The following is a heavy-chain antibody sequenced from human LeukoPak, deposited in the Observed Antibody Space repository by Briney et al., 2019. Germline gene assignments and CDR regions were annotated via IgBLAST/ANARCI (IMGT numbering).Heavy chain of an antibody. V-gene: IGHV1-69*13. CDR2: IIPIFGTA. Sequence: GASVKVSCKASGGTFSSYAISWVRQAPGQGLEWMGGIIPIFGTANYAQKFQGRVTITADESTSTAYMELSSLRSEDTAVYYCARVTGSSFIDGDYYFDYWGQGTLVTVSS. J-gene: IGHJ4*02. CDR1: GGTFSSYA. CDR3: ARVTGSSFIDGDYYFDY. D-gene: IGHD4-17*01.